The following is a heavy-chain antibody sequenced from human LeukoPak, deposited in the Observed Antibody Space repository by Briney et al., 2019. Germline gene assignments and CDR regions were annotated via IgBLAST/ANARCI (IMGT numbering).Heavy chain of an antibody. D-gene: IGHD4/OR15-4a*01. CDR2: ISYDGSNK. V-gene: IGHV3-30*01. CDR1: GFTFSSYA. J-gene: IGHJ4*02. Sequence: GGSLRLSCAASGFTFSSYAMHWVRQAPGKGLEWVAVISYDGSNKYYADSVKGRFTISRDNSKNTLYLQMNSLRAEDTAVYYCAFSNAKYHFDYWGQGTLVTVSS. CDR3: AFSNAKYHFDY.